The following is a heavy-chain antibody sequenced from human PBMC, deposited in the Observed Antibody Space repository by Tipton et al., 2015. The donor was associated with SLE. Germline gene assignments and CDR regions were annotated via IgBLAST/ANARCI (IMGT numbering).Heavy chain of an antibody. V-gene: IGHV3-64*01. CDR2: ISHIGGTS. Sequence: SLRLSCAASGFTFSNYTMHWVRQTPGKGLEYVSAISHIGGTSYYANSVKGRFTISRDSSKNMVYLLMGSLRPEDTAVYYCAREASRGFVVVAVAAYYFDYWGQGTLVTVSS. D-gene: IGHD2-15*01. CDR1: GFTFSNYT. CDR3: AREASRGFVVVAVAAYYFDY. J-gene: IGHJ4*02.